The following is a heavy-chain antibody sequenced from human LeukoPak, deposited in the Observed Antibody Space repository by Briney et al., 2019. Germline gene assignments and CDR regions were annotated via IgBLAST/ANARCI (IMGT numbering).Heavy chain of an antibody. V-gene: IGHV4-34*01. D-gene: IGHD3-10*01. CDR3: ARGLRSGSYYRNNWFDP. J-gene: IGHJ5*02. CDR2: INHSGST. CDR1: GGSFSGYY. Sequence: SETLSLTCAVYGGSFSGYYWSWIRQPPGKGLEWIGEINHSGSTNYNPSLKSRVTISVDTSKNQFSLKLSSVTAADTAVYYCARGLRSGSYYRNNWFDPWGQGTLVTVSS.